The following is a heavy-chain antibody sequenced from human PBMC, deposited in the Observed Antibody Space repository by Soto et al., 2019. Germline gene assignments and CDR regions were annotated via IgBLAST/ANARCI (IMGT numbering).Heavy chain of an antibody. J-gene: IGHJ6*02. CDR3: ARDWAVTTANNYYYYGMDV. CDR2: IHYNGNT. CDR1: GDSISRYS. D-gene: IGHD4-17*01. V-gene: IGHV4-59*01. Sequence: SETLSLTCTVSGDSISRYSWSWIRQRPGKGLEWIGNIHYNGNTKYSPSLKSRVTMSVDTSKNHFSLKLISVTTADTAVYFCARDWAVTTANNYYYYGMDVWGQGTTVT.